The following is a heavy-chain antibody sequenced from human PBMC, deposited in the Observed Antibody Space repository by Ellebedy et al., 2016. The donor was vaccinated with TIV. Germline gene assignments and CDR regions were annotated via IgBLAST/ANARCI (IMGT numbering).Heavy chain of an antibody. J-gene: IGHJ4*02. CDR1: GYTFSIYG. CDR3: ARHPTPTPRSDIVVVPDF. Sequence: ASVKVSCXASGYTFSIYGITWVRQVPGQGLEWLGWISAHNGNTNYAEKFQGRVTMTTDTSTSTAYMELRSLRSDDTAVYYCARHPTPTPRSDIVVVPDFWGQGTLVTVSS. CDR2: ISAHNGNT. D-gene: IGHD2-2*01. V-gene: IGHV1-18*01.